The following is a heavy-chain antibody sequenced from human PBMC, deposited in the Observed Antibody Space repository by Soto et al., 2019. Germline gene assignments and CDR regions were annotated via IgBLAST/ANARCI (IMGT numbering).Heavy chain of an antibody. CDR3: AKDRAAAREGEANHGMDV. D-gene: IGHD6-13*01. CDR2: ISYDGSNK. CDR1: GFTFSSYG. Sequence: QVQLVESGGGVVQPGRSLRLSCAASGFTFSSYGMHWVRQAPGKGLEWVAVISYDGSNKYYADSVKGRFTISRDNSKTTLYLQMNSLRAEDTAVYYCAKDRAAAREGEANHGMDVWGQGTTVTVSS. J-gene: IGHJ6*02. V-gene: IGHV3-30*18.